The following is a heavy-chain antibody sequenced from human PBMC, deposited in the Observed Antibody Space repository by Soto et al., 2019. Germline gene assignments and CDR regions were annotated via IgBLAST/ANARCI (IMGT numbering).Heavy chain of an antibody. D-gene: IGHD2-2*01. V-gene: IGHV3-48*02. CDR1: GFTFSGFT. CDR3: ASRNLADCSCTSCLYYFDY. Sequence: EVQLVESGGGLVQPGGSLRLSCAASGFTFSGFTMNWVRQAPGRGLEWVSYISRSGETIYYADSVKGRFTISRDNAKNSLYLQMSSLRDEDTAVYYCASRNLADCSCTSCLYYFDYWGQGTLVTVSS. CDR2: ISRSGETI. J-gene: IGHJ4*02.